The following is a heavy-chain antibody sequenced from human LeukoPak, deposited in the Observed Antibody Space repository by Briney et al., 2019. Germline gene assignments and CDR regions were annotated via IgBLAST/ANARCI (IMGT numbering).Heavy chain of an antibody. J-gene: IGHJ4*02. CDR3: AKDQAGSSWFLDY. V-gene: IGHV3-23*01. Sequence: PGGSLRLSCAASGFTFSTYAMSWVRQAPGKGLEWVSAISGSGGTTYYADSVKGRFTISRDNSENTLYMQMNSLRVEDTAVYYCAKDQAGSSWFLDYWGQGTRVTVSS. D-gene: IGHD6-13*01. CDR2: ISGSGGTT. CDR1: GFTFSTYA.